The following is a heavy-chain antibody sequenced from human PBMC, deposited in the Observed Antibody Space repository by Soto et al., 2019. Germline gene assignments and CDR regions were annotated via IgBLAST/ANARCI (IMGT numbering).Heavy chain of an antibody. CDR3: ARGGGNDFWSGYYTYFYYGMDV. CDR2: INHIGST. J-gene: IGHJ6*02. D-gene: IGHD3-3*01. Sequence: SETLSLTCAVYGGSFSGYYWSWIRQPPGKGLEWMGEINHIGSTNYNPSLKSRVTISVDTSKNQFSLKLSSVNAADTAVYDCARGGGNDFWSGYYTYFYYGMDVWGQGTTVTVSS. CDR1: GGSFSGYY. V-gene: IGHV4-34*01.